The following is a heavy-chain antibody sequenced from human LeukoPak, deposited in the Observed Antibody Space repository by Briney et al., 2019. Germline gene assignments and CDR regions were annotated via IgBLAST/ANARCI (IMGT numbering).Heavy chain of an antibody. CDR1: GFTFSSYS. V-gene: IGHV3-21*01. CDR2: ISSSSSYI. Sequence: GGSLRLSCAASGFTFSSYSMNWVRQAPGKGLEWVSSISSSSSYIYYADSVKGRFTISRDNAKNSLYLQMNSPRAEDTAVYYCARVITMVRGVGYHYMDVWGKGTTVTVSS. J-gene: IGHJ6*03. D-gene: IGHD3-10*01. CDR3: ARVITMVRGVGYHYMDV.